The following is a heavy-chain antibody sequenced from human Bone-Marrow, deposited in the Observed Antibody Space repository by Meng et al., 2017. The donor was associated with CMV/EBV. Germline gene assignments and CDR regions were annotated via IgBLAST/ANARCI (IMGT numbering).Heavy chain of an antibody. Sequence: GGSLRLSCAASGFTFDDYGMSWVRQAPGKGLEWVSGINWNGGSTGYADSVKGRFTISRDNAKKTLYLQMNSLRADDMALYFCAKGYCSSPSCLFDYWGQGTLVTVSS. V-gene: IGHV3-20*04. CDR1: GFTFDDYG. CDR3: AKGYCSSPSCLFDY. CDR2: INWNGGST. J-gene: IGHJ4*02. D-gene: IGHD2-2*01.